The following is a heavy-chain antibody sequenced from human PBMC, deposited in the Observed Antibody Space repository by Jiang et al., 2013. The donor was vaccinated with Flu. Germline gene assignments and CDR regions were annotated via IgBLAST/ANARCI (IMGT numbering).Heavy chain of an antibody. J-gene: IGHJ3*02. V-gene: IGHV1-8*01. CDR3: ARSGRYSGSYPDVFDI. Sequence: AEVKKPGSSVKVSCKASGYTFTGYDLHWVRQATGQGLEWMGWMNPNSGNTDYAQKFQGSVTMTRNTSTGTAYMELSSLRFEDTAVYYCARSGRYSGSYPDVFDIWGQGTMVTVSS. CDR2: MNPNSGNT. D-gene: IGHD1-26*01. CDR1: GYTFTGYD.